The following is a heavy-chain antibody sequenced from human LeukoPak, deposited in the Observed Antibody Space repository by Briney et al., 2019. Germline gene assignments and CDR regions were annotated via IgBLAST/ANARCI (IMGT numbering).Heavy chain of an antibody. J-gene: IGHJ3*02. CDR1: GLTFSTSG. CDR2: IKSKTDRGTT. V-gene: IGHV3-15*01. Sequence: GGSLRLSCTASGLTFSTSGFNWVRQAPGKGLEWVGRIKSKTDRGTTDYAAPVKGRFTISRDDSKNTLYLQMNSLKTEDTAAYYCTTDSSTLLDAFDIWGQGTMVTVSS. CDR3: TTDSSTLLDAFDI.